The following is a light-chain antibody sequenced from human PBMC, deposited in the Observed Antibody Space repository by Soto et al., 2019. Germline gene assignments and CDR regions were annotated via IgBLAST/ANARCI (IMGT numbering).Light chain of an antibody. CDR3: EAWDDSLSGVL. V-gene: IGLV1-44*01. Sequence: QSVLPQPHSASGTPGQRVSLTCSGSSSNIGSNIVNWYQQLPGRAPKLHIYSTNQRPSGVPDRFSASKSGTSASLAISGLQSDDEADYYYEAWDDSLSGVLFGGGTKLTVL. CDR1: SSNIGSNI. CDR2: STN. J-gene: IGLJ2*01.